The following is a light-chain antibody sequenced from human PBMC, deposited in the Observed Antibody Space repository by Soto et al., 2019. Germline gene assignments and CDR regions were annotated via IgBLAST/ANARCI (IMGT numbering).Light chain of an antibody. J-gene: IGKJ1*01. V-gene: IGKV1-5*03. CDR2: KAS. CDR1: QSISSW. CDR3: QQYNSYWT. Sequence: DIQMTQSPSPLSASVGDRVTITCRASQSISSWLAWYQQKPGKAPNLLIYKASSLESGVPSRFSGSGSGTEFTLTISSLQPDDFATYYCQQYNSYWTFGQGTKV.